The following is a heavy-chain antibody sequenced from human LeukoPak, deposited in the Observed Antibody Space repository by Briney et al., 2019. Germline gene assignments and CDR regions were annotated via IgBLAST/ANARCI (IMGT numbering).Heavy chain of an antibody. CDR3: ARDATYSEGATYYDRLDY. Sequence: PGGSLRLSCAASGFTFSSYAMHWVRQAPGKGLEWVANINRNGTTKNYVDSVQGRFTISRDNAQSSLYLQMSSLRAEDTAVYFCARDATYSEGATYYDRLDYWGQGAQVTVSS. V-gene: IGHV3-7*04. CDR1: GFTFSSYA. D-gene: IGHD3-22*01. CDR2: INRNGTTK. J-gene: IGHJ4*02.